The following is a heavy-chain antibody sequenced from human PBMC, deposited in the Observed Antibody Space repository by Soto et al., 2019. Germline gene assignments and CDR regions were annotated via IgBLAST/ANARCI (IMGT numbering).Heavy chain of an antibody. CDR3: ASAPGVTVDTKFRRFEF. V-gene: IGHV4-39*01. J-gene: IGHJ4*02. Sequence: SETLSLTCTVSGASISSHAYYWGWIRQPPGKGLEWIGSIYFNGRTYYNAALKSRVTISADTSKDQLSLRLSSVTAADTAVFYCASAPGVTVDTKFRRFEFWGQGALVTVSS. CDR1: GASISSHAYY. D-gene: IGHD1-20*01. CDR2: IYFNGRT.